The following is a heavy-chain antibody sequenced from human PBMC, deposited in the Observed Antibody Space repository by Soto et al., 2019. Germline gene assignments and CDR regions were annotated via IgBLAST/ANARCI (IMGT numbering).Heavy chain of an antibody. CDR3: ASGKPPTAHFDY. Sequence: ASVKVSCKASGGTFSSYAISWVRQAPGQGLEWMGGIIPIFGTANYAQKFQGRVTITADESTSTAYMELSSLRSEDTAVYYCASGKPPTAHFDYWGQGTLVTVSS. D-gene: IGHD4-17*01. CDR1: GGTFSSYA. CDR2: IIPIFGTA. V-gene: IGHV1-69*13. J-gene: IGHJ4*02.